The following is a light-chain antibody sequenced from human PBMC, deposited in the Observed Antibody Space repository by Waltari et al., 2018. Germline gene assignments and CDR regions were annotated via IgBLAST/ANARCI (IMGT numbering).Light chain of an antibody. Sequence: QSVLTQPPSASGTPGQRVTISCSGSSSNIGSNTVNWYQQLPGTAPKLLIDSNNQRPLGVTDRFSGSKSGTSASLAISGLQSEDEADYYCAAWDDSLNGVVFGGGTKLTVL. V-gene: IGLV1-44*01. J-gene: IGLJ2*01. CDR1: SSNIGSNT. CDR2: SNN. CDR3: AAWDDSLNGVV.